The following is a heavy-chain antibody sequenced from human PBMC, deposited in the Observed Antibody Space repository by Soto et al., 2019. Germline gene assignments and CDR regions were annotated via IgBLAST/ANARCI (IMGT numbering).Heavy chain of an antibody. J-gene: IGHJ4*02. D-gene: IGHD6-19*01. Sequence: GGSLRLSXAASGFTFSNYAMSWVRQAPGKGLEWVSIISGSGDSPYYADSVKGRFTISRDNSRNTLYLQMNSLRAGDSAKYYCAKEGTSGLYYFDYWGQGTLVTVSS. CDR1: GFTFSNYA. CDR2: ISGSGDSP. CDR3: AKEGTSGLYYFDY. V-gene: IGHV3-23*01.